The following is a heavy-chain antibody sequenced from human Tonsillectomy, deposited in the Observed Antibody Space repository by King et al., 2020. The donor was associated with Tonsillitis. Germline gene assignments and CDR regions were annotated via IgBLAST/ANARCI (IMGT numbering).Heavy chain of an antibody. CDR1: GGSISSSGYY. D-gene: IGHD3/OR15-3a*01. V-gene: IGHV4-39*01. Sequence: QLQESGPGLVKPSETLSLTCTVSGGSISSSGYYWGWIRQPPGKGLEWIGTIYYSGNTYYNPSLKSRVTISVDTSKNQFSLNLRSVTAADTAVYYCARRGRDNFFDRWGQGTLSTVSS. J-gene: IGHJ5*02. CDR3: ARRGRDNFFDR. CDR2: IYYSGNT.